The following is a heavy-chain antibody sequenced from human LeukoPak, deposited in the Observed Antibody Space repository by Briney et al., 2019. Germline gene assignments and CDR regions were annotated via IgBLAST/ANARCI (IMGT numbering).Heavy chain of an antibody. CDR2: IYHSGST. V-gene: IGHV4-30-2*01. CDR1: GGSISSGGYS. Sequence: SETLSLTCAVSGGSISSGGYSWSWIRQPPGKGLEWIGYIYHSGSTYYNPSLKSRVTIPVDRSKNQFSLKLSSVTAADTAVYYCAARSGSYYYYGMDVWGQGTTVTVSS. D-gene: IGHD3-10*01. J-gene: IGHJ6*02. CDR3: AARSGSYYYYGMDV.